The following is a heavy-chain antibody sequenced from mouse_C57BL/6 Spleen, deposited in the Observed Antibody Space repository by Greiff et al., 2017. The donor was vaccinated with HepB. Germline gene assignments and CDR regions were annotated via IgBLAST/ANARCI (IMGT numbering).Heavy chain of an antibody. J-gene: IGHJ1*03. V-gene: IGHV5-17*01. CDR2: ISSGSSTI. CDR1: GFTFSDYG. Sequence: EVHLVESGGGLVKPGGSLKLSCAASGFTFSDYGMHWVRQAPEKGLEWVAYISSGSSTIYYADTVKGRFTISRDNAKNTLFLQMTSLRSEDTAMYYCARDHAGWYFDVWGTGTTVTVSS. CDR3: ARDHAGWYFDV. D-gene: IGHD4-1*01.